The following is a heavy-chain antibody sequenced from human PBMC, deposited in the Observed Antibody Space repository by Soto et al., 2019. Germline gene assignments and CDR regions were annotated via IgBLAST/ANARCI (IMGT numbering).Heavy chain of an antibody. CDR3: SKSSCFDP. V-gene: IGHV3-74*01. Sequence: GGSLRLSCAAAGFTFSDYWMNWVRQAPGKGLVWVSRIDSDGSSTSYADSVKGRFTISRDNAKNTLYLQMNSLRAEATAVYYCSKSSCFDPPGQGTLVTVSS. J-gene: IGHJ5*02. CDR1: GFTFSDYW. CDR2: IDSDGSST.